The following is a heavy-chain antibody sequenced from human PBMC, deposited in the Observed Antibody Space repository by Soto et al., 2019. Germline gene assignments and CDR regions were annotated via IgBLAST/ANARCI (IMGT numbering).Heavy chain of an antibody. J-gene: IGHJ4*02. CDR1: DGSMNSDSSY. Sequence: ETLSLTCRVSDGSMNSDSSYWGWIRQPPGKGLEWIGVINHSGSTYHNLSLKGRVTMSVDASRNQFSLKLTSMTAADTAVYYCARLGGYVSVGYYYLWDSWGQGTLVTVSS. CDR3: ARLGGYVSVGYYYLWDS. CDR2: INHSGST. D-gene: IGHD3-22*01. V-gene: IGHV4-39*01.